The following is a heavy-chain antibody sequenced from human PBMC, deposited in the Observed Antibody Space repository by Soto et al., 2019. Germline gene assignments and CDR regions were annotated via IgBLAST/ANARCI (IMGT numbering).Heavy chain of an antibody. D-gene: IGHD3-22*01. Sequence: ASVKVSCKASGGTFRSYSISWVRQAPGQGLEWMGGIIPIFDITNYAQKFQGRVTITADESTSTAYMELSSLGSDDTAVYYCARPDQGGYSSNHHYYCALDVWGQGTTVTLS. J-gene: IGHJ6*02. CDR1: GGTFRSYS. V-gene: IGHV1-69*13. CDR2: IIPIFDIT. CDR3: ARPDQGGYSSNHHYYCALDV.